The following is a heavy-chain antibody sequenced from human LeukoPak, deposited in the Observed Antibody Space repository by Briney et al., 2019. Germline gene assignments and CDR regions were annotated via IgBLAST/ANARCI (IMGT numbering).Heavy chain of an antibody. Sequence: GGSLRLSCAASGFTFSSYAMSWVRQAPGKGLEWVSAISGSGGSTYYADSVKGRFTISRDNSENTLYLQMNSLRAEDTAVYYCAEIAAAAEYFQHWGQGTLVTVSS. J-gene: IGHJ1*01. V-gene: IGHV3-23*01. D-gene: IGHD6-13*01. CDR2: ISGSGGST. CDR3: AEIAAAAEYFQH. CDR1: GFTFSSYA.